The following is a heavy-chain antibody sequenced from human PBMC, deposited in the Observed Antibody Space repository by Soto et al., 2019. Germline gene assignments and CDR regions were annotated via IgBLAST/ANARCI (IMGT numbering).Heavy chain of an antibody. V-gene: IGHV1-18*01. CDR2: ISAYNGNT. CDR1: GYTFTSYG. J-gene: IGHJ4*02. Sequence: ASVKVSCKASGYTFTSYGISWVRQAPGQGLEWMGWISAYNGNTNYAQKLQGRVTMTTDTSTSTAYMELRSLRSDDTAVYYCARVRQSQEKYQLLPYYFDYWGQGTLVTVSS. CDR3: ARVRQSQEKYQLLPYYFDY. D-gene: IGHD2-2*01.